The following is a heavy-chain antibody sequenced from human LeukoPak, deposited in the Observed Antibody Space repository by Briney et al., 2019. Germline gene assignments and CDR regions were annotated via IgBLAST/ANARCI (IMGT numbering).Heavy chain of an antibody. Sequence: GRSLRLSCAASGFTFSSYGMHWVRQAPGKGLEWVAVIWYDGSNKYYADSVKGRFTISRDNSKNTLYLQMNSLRAEDTAVYYCARDRITIFGVVRHYYMDVWGKGITVTVSS. CDR3: ARDRITIFGVVRHYYMDV. CDR1: GFTFSSYG. CDR2: IWYDGSNK. V-gene: IGHV3-33*01. D-gene: IGHD3-3*01. J-gene: IGHJ6*03.